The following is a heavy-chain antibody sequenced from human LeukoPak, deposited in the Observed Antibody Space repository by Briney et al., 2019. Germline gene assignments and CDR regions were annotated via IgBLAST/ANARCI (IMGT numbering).Heavy chain of an antibody. CDR1: GSSISSYY. CDR2: IYYSGST. D-gene: IGHD6-13*01. V-gene: IGHV4-59*01. Sequence: SETLSLTCTVSGSSISSYYWSWIRQPPGKGLEWIGYIYYSGSTNYNPSLKSRVTISVDTSKNQFSLKLSSVTAADTAVYYCARDRFLAAAGTNWFDPWGQGTLVTVSS. J-gene: IGHJ5*02. CDR3: ARDRFLAAAGTNWFDP.